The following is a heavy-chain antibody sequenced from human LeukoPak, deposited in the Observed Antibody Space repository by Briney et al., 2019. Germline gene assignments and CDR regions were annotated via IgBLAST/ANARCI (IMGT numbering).Heavy chain of an antibody. CDR1: GYSFTSYW. V-gene: IGHV5-51*01. CDR3: ARRRNYGGNSYYFDY. D-gene: IGHD4-23*01. Sequence: GESLQISCKGSGYSFTSYWIGWVRPMPGKGLEWMGIIYPGDSDTRYSPSFQGQVTISADKSISTAYLQWSSLKASDTAMYYCARRRNYGGNSYYFDYWGQGTLVTVSS. CDR2: IYPGDSDT. J-gene: IGHJ4*02.